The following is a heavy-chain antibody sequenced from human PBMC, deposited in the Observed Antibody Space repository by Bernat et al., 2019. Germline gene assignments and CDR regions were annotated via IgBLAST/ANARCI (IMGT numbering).Heavy chain of an antibody. V-gene: IGHV1-2*02. D-gene: IGHD6-19*01. J-gene: IGHJ4*02. CDR1: GYTFTGYY. Sequence: QVQLVQSGAEVKKPGASVKVSCKASGYTFTGYYMHWVRQAPGQGLEWMGWINPNRGGTNYAQKFQGRVTMTRDTSISTAYMELSRLRSDDTAVYYCARGSSGWYSVYWGQGTLVTVSS. CDR3: ARGSSGWYSVY. CDR2: INPNRGGT.